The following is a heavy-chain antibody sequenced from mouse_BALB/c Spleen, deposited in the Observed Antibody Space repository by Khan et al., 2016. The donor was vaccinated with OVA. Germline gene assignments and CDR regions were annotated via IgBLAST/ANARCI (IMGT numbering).Heavy chain of an antibody. D-gene: IGHD2-14*01. CDR2: INTHSGVP. CDR1: GYTFTTAG. CDR3: ARGGAAYYRNDGGAMEY. V-gene: IGHV9-4*02. Sequence: QIQLVQSGPELKKPGETVRISCKASGYTFTTAGIQWVQKMPGKGLKWIGWINTHSGVPKYAEDFKGRFAFSLEISVNTAYLQITNLKNEDMATYCWARGGAAYYRNDGGAMEYWGQGTSVTVSS. J-gene: IGHJ4*01.